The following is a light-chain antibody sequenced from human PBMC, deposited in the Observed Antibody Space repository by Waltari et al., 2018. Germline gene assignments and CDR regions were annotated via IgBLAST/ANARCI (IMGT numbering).Light chain of an antibody. CDR3: QAWDSSTVV. CDR2: QDS. J-gene: IGLJ2*01. CDR1: KLGAKY. Sequence: SYELTQPPSVSVSPGQTASITCSGDKLGAKYACWYQQKPGQSPELVIYQDSKRPSGIPERFSGSNSGNTATLTISGTQAMDEADYYCQAWDSSTVVFGGGTKLTVL. V-gene: IGLV3-1*01.